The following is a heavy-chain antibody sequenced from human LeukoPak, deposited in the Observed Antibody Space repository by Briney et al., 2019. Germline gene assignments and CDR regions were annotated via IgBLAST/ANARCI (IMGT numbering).Heavy chain of an antibody. V-gene: IGHV3-74*01. Sequence: GGSLRLSCADSGFTFSRYWMHWVHQTPGKGLVWVSCISADGSVTRYADSVKGRVTISRDNTKSTLYLQMHSLRAEDTAVYYCATAGGDGSRMGFDPWGQGTLVTVSS. D-gene: IGHD2-15*01. CDR1: GFTFSRYW. CDR3: ATAGGDGSRMGFDP. CDR2: ISADGSVT. J-gene: IGHJ5*02.